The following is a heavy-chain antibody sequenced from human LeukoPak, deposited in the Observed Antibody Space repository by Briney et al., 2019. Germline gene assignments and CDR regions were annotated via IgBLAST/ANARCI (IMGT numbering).Heavy chain of an antibody. CDR1: GGSISSSSYY. V-gene: IGHV4-39*01. D-gene: IGHD6-19*01. J-gene: IGHJ5*02. CDR3: ARGQYSSGWYNWFDP. CDR2: IYYSGST. Sequence: SETLSLTCTVSGGSISSSSYYWGWIRQPPGKGLEWIGSIYYSGSTYYNPSLKSRVTISVDTSKNQFSLKLSSVTAADTAVYYCARGQYSSGWYNWFDPWGQETPVTVSS.